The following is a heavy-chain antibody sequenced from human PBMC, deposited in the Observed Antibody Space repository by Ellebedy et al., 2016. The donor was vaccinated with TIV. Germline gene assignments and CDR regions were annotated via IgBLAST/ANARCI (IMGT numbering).Heavy chain of an antibody. J-gene: IGHJ4*02. V-gene: IGHV4-34*01. CDR1: GGSLSGYY. CDR3: ARGLQLDDVVVVAGYDY. D-gene: IGHD2-15*01. Sequence: MPSETLSLTCAVYGGSLSGYYWGWIRQAPGKGLEWIGDINHSGSANYNPSLKSRVTISVDTSKSHFSLKLSSVTAADTAVYYCARGLQLDDVVVVAGYDYWGQGTLVTVSS. CDR2: INHSGSA.